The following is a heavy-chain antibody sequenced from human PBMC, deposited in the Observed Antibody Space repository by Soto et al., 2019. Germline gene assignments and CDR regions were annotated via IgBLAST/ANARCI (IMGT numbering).Heavy chain of an antibody. Sequence: QVQLQQWGAGQLRPLETLSLPCCVSGGSFSGYYWAWLPQSQGTGLECIGENNARRSINYNPSEKRGVSVSVDTSQNHYSLNLGALTAAGTAVYYCARESHDILTGPPWVSDVENWGLGTVVTV. J-gene: IGHJ2*01. CDR3: ARESHDILTGPPWVSDVEN. CDR2: NNARRSI. D-gene: IGHD3-9*01. V-gene: IGHV4-34*01. CDR1: GGSFSGYY.